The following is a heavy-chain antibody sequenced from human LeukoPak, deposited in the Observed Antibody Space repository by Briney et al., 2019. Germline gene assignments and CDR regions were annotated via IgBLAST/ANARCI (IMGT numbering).Heavy chain of an antibody. Sequence: PSQTLSLTCTVSGGSISSGDYSWSWIRQPPGKGLEWIGYIYYSGSTYYNPSLKSRVTISVDTSKNQFSLKLSSVTAADTAVYYCARGSRDYDFWSGFYYYYGMDVWGQGTTVTVSS. CDR3: ARGSRDYDFWSGFYYYYGMDV. CDR2: IYYSGST. J-gene: IGHJ6*02. CDR1: GGSISSGDYS. D-gene: IGHD3-3*01. V-gene: IGHV4-30-4*01.